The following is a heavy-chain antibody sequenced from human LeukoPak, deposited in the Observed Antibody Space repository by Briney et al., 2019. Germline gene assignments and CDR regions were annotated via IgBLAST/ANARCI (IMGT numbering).Heavy chain of an antibody. J-gene: IGHJ4*02. V-gene: IGHV3-48*03. Sequence: PGGSLRLSCAASGFTFSSYEMNWVRQAPGKGLQWVSDISSSGTTIYYADSVKGRFTISRDNAKNTLYLQMNSLRAEDTAVYYCARESYDSSGYYYGGGFDYWGQGTLVTVSS. CDR2: ISSSGTTI. CDR1: GFTFSSYE. D-gene: IGHD3-22*01. CDR3: ARESYDSSGYYYGGGFDY.